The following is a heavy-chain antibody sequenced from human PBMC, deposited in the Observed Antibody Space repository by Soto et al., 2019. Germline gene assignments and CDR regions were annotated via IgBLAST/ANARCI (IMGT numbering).Heavy chain of an antibody. CDR2: FYYSGST. V-gene: IGHV4-31*03. CDR3: AGYCSGCSCYSAGSYFDY. D-gene: IGHD2-15*01. CDR1: GGYISSGGYY. J-gene: IGHJ4*02. Sequence: QVQLQESGPGLVKPSQTLSLTCTVSGGYISSGGYYWSWIRQHPGKGLEWIGYFYYSGSTYYNPSLKSRVTISVDTSKNQFSQKLSSVTAADTAVYYCAGYCSGCSCYSAGSYFDYWGQGTLVTVSS.